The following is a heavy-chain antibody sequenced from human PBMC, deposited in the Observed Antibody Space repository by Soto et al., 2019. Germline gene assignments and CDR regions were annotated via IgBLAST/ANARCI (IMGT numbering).Heavy chain of an antibody. J-gene: IGHJ3*02. CDR1: GFTFDDYA. V-gene: IGHV3-9*01. Sequence: GGSLRLSCAASGFTFDDYAMHWVRQAPGKGLEWVSGISWNSGSIGYADSVKGQFTISRDNAKNSLYLQMNSLRAEDTALYYCAKVQARWLVHDAFDIWGQGTMVTVPS. D-gene: IGHD6-19*01. CDR3: AKVQARWLVHDAFDI. CDR2: ISWNSGSI.